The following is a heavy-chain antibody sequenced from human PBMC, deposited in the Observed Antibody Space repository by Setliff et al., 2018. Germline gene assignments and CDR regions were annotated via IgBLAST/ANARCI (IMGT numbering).Heavy chain of an antibody. D-gene: IGHD2-21*02. V-gene: IGHV4-39*07. CDR1: GGSISSSSYY. CDR3: ARTPVVVTLRNAFDI. J-gene: IGHJ3*02. Sequence: SETLSLTCTVSGGSISSSSYYWGWIRQPPGKGLEWIGSIYYSGSTYYNPSLKSQVTISVDTSKNQFSLKLSSVTAADTAVYYCARTPVVVTLRNAFDIWGQGTMVTVSS. CDR2: IYYSGST.